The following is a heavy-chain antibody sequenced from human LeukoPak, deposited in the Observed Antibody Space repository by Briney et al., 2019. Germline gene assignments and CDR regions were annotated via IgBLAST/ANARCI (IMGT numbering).Heavy chain of an antibody. J-gene: IGHJ5*02. V-gene: IGHV4-34*01. CDR1: GGSFSGYY. CDR2: INHSGST. CDR3: ARGLPFAPYSNYVLTWFDP. D-gene: IGHD4-11*01. Sequence: SETLSLTCAVYGGSFSGYYWSWIRQPPGKGLEWIGEINHSGSTNYNPSLKSRVTISVDTSKSQFSLKLSSVTAADTAVYYCARGLPFAPYSNYVLTWFDPWGQGTLVTVSS.